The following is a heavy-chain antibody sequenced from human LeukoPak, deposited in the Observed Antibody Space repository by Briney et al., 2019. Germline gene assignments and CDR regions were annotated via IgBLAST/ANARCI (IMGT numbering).Heavy chain of an antibody. Sequence: GRSLRLPCAASGFTFSSYAMHWDRQAPGKGLEWVAVISYDGSNKYYADSVKGRFTISRDNSKNTLYLQMNSLRAEDTAVYYCARGGEQWPKVFLDYWGQGTLVTVSS. CDR3: ARGGEQWPKVFLDY. J-gene: IGHJ4*02. CDR1: GFTFSSYA. V-gene: IGHV3-30*04. D-gene: IGHD6-19*01. CDR2: ISYDGSNK.